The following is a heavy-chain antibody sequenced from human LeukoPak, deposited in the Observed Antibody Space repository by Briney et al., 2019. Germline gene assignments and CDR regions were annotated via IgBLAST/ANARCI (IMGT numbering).Heavy chain of an antibody. CDR3: ARFDSSGYYFDY. V-gene: IGHV4-34*01. D-gene: IGHD3-22*01. CDR1: GGSFSGYY. Sequence: SETLSLTCAVYGGSFSGYYWNWIRQPPGKGLEWIGEINHSGSTNYNPSLKSRVTISVDTSKNQFSLKLSSVTAADTAVYYCARFDSSGYYFDYWGQGTLVTVSS. J-gene: IGHJ4*02. CDR2: INHSGST.